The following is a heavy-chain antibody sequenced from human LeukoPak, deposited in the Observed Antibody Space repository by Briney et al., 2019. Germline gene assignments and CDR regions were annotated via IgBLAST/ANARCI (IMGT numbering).Heavy chain of an antibody. J-gene: IGHJ4*02. CDR1: GFTFNICS. CDR3: ARKKMAAAGKVAFHY. V-gene: IGHV3-30*04. D-gene: IGHD6-13*01. CDR2: MSSDASSK. Sequence: PGGSLRLSCGAAGFTFNICSMDWVRQAPGEGLEWVAYMSSDASSKYYADSVKGRFTISRDNSKNMLYLQINSLRAEDTAVCHCARKKMAAAGKVAFHYWGEGTLVSVP.